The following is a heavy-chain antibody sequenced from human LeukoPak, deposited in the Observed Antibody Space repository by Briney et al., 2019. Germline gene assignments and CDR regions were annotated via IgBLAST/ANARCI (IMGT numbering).Heavy chain of an antibody. J-gene: IGHJ4*02. D-gene: IGHD4-17*01. V-gene: IGHV3-23*01. Sequence: PGGTLRLSCAASGFTFSSHGMNWVRQAPGKGLEWVSGISPSGGITYYTDSVKGRFTISRDNSKNTVSLQMNSLRGEDTAVYYCAKDRNDYGDYRYFDYWGQGTLVTVSS. CDR3: AKDRNDYGDYRYFDY. CDR1: GFTFSSHG. CDR2: ISPSGGIT.